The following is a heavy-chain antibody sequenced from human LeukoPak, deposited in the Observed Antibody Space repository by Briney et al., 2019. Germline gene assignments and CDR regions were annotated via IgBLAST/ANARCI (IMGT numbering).Heavy chain of an antibody. CDR3: ARHRGSGTCCLDY. CDR2: IYYSGNT. J-gene: IGHJ4*02. V-gene: IGHV4-30-4*01. Sequence: SQTLSLTCTVSVGSISTVDYIGTWIRQPPGKGLEWIGYIYYSGNTYYNPSLKSRVTISVDTPKNNFSLNLCSVTATDTAIYYCARHRGSGTCCLDYWGQGILVTVSS. D-gene: IGHD3-10*01. CDR1: VGSISTVDYI.